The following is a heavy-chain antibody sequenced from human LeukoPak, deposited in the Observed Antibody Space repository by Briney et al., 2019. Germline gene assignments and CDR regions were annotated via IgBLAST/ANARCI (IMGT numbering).Heavy chain of an antibody. CDR1: GFTFDDYA. J-gene: IGHJ4*02. D-gene: IGHD2/OR15-2a*01. CDR2: ISWNSGSI. Sequence: GGSLRLSCAASGFTFDDYAMHWVRQAPGKGLEWVSGISWNSGSIGYADSAKGRFTISRDNAKNSLYLQMNSLRAEDTALYYCAKEVIVGNFDYWGQGTLVTVSS. V-gene: IGHV3-9*01. CDR3: AKEVIVGNFDY.